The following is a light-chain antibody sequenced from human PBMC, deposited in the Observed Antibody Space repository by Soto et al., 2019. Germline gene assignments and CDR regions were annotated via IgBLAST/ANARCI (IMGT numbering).Light chain of an antibody. CDR3: MQATHYRPYT. V-gene: IGKV2-24*01. CDR2: KVS. Sequence: DVVMTQTPLSSPVPLGQPASISCRSSQSLEHSDGNTYLNWPHQRPGQPQRLLIYKVSHRFSGDPDRFSGSGAGTDFTLKISRVDAEDVGIYFCMQATHYRPYTFGPGTKLEIK. J-gene: IGKJ2*01. CDR1: QSLEHSDGNTY.